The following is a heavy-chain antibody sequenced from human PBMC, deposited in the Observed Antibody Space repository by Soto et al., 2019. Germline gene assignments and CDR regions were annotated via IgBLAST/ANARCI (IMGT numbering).Heavy chain of an antibody. CDR2: INPNSGGT. J-gene: IGHJ3*02. CDR1: GYTFTGYY. V-gene: IGHV1-2*04. Sequence: ASVKVSFKASGYTFTGYYMHWVRQAPGQGLEWMGWINPNSGGTNYAQKFQGWVTMTRDTSISTAYMELSRLRSDDTAVYYCARGAEVGAPLRAAFDIWGQGTMVTVSS. CDR3: ARGAEVGAPLRAAFDI. D-gene: IGHD1-26*01.